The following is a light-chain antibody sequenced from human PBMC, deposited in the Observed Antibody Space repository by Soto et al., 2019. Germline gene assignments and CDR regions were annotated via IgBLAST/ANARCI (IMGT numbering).Light chain of an antibody. Sequence: DIQMTQSPSSVSASVGDIVTITCRASQGISRWVAWYQQKPGKAANLLIYAASSLQIGVPSRFSGSGSGTEMTLTISSLQPEDFATYYCQQADTFPLSFGGGTKVEIK. J-gene: IGKJ4*01. CDR3: QQADTFPLS. CDR2: AAS. CDR1: QGISRW. V-gene: IGKV1-12*01.